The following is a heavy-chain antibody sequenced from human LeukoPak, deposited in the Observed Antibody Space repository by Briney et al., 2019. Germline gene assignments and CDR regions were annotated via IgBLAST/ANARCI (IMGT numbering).Heavy chain of an antibody. D-gene: IGHD6-19*01. CDR2: IYTSGST. CDR3: ARVDSSGWYAWFDP. CDR1: GGSISSNY. J-gene: IGHJ5*02. V-gene: IGHV4-4*07. Sequence: PSETLSLTCSVSGGSISSNYWTWIRQPAGKGLEWIGRIYTSGSTNYNPSLKSRVTMSVDTSKNQFSLKLTSVTAADTAVYYCARVDSSGWYAWFDPWGQGTLVTVSS.